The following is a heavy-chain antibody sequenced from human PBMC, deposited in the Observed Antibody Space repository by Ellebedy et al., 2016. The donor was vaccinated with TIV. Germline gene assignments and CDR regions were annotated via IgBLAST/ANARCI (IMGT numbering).Heavy chain of an antibody. D-gene: IGHD3-16*01. CDR1: GFTFSSHH. J-gene: IGHJ6*02. CDR3: ARMPMGVGGAFDP. CDR2: ISYDGSNK. V-gene: IGHV3-30-3*01. Sequence: GESLKISCAASGFTFSSHHMNWVRQAPGKGLEWVAVISYDGSNKYYADSVKGRFTISRDNSKNTLYLQMNSLRAEDTAGYYWARMPMGVGGAFDPWGQGTTVAVSS.